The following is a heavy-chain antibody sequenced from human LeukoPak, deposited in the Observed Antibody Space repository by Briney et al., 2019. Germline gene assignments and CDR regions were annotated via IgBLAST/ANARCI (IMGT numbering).Heavy chain of an antibody. V-gene: IGHV1-46*03. Sequence: ASVKVSCKASGYMFTSYSMHWVRQAPGQGLEWMGIINPGGASTSYAQKFQGRVTMTRDTSTNTVYMELSSLRSEDTAVYYCTRDGYYGVSYYFDYWGQGTLVTVSS. J-gene: IGHJ4*02. CDR1: GYMFTSYS. CDR3: TRDGYYGVSYYFDY. CDR2: INPGGAST. D-gene: IGHD4-17*01.